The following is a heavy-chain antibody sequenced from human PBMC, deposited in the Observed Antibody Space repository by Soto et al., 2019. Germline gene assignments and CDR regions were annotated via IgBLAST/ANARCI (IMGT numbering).Heavy chain of an antibody. CDR1: GGTFSSYA. Sequence: ASVKVSCKASGGTFSSYAISWVRQAPGQGLEWMGGIIPIFGTANYAQKFQGRVTITADESTSTAYMELSSLRSEDTAVYYCARDERKYDFWSGYYRIYYYYGMDVWGQGTTVTVSS. CDR3: ARDERKYDFWSGYYRIYYYYGMDV. V-gene: IGHV1-69*13. J-gene: IGHJ6*02. CDR2: IIPIFGTA. D-gene: IGHD3-3*01.